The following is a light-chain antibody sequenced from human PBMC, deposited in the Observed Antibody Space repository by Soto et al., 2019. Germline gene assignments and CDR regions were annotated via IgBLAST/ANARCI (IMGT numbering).Light chain of an antibody. CDR1: QSISSY. CDR3: QQSYSTPYT. Sequence: DILMTQSPSSLSASVGDRVTITCRASQSISSYLNWYQQKPGKAPNLLIYAASSLQSGVPSRFSGSGSGTDFTLTISSLQPEDFATYYCQQSYSTPYTFGQGTNLEIK. J-gene: IGKJ2*01. V-gene: IGKV1-39*01. CDR2: AAS.